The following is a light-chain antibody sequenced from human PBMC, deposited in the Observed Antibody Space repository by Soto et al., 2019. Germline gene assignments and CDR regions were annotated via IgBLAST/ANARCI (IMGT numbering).Light chain of an antibody. CDR2: TNN. Sequence: QSVLTQPPSASGTPGQGVTISCSGSSSNIGINTVNWYQQLPGAAPKLLIYTNNQRPSGVPDRFSASKSGTSASLAISGLQSEDEADYYCAAWDDSLNGYVFGTGTKVTVL. V-gene: IGLV1-44*01. CDR1: SSNIGINT. CDR3: AAWDDSLNGYV. J-gene: IGLJ1*01.